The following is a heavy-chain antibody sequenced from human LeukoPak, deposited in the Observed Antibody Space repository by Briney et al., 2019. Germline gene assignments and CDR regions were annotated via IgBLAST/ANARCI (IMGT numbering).Heavy chain of an antibody. Sequence: SETLSLTCAVYGGSFSGYYWSWIRQPPGKGLEWIGEINHSGSTNYNPSLKSRVTISVDTSKNQFSLKLSSVTAADTAVYHCAAENSSGWYGQIYYFDYWGQGTLVTVSS. V-gene: IGHV4-34*01. D-gene: IGHD6-19*01. CDR3: AAENSSGWYGQIYYFDY. CDR1: GGSFSGYY. CDR2: INHSGST. J-gene: IGHJ4*02.